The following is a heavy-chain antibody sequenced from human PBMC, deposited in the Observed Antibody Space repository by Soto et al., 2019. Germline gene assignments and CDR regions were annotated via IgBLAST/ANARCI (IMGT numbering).Heavy chain of an antibody. CDR3: AKGVHYYDSSGYYYVLAEYFQH. Sequence: VGSLRLSCAASGFTFSSYAMSWVRQAPGKGLEWVSAISGSGGSTYYADSVKGRFTISRDNSKNTLYLQMNSLRAEDTAVYYCAKGVHYYDSSGYYYVLAEYFQHWGQGTLVTVSS. CDR1: GFTFSSYA. V-gene: IGHV3-23*01. D-gene: IGHD3-22*01. J-gene: IGHJ1*01. CDR2: ISGSGGST.